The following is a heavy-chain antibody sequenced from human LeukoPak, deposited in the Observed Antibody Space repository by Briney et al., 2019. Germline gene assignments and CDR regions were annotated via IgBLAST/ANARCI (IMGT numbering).Heavy chain of an antibody. CDR2: INPSGGST. D-gene: IGHD4-17*01. CDR3: ARDDGDYVVVDC. Sequence: RRASVKVSCKASGYTFTGYYMHWVRQAPGQGLEWMGIINPSGGSTSYAQKFQGRVTMTRDTSTSTVYMELSSLRSEDTAVYYCARDDGDYVVVDCWGQGTLVTVSS. CDR1: GYTFTGYY. J-gene: IGHJ4*02. V-gene: IGHV1-46*01.